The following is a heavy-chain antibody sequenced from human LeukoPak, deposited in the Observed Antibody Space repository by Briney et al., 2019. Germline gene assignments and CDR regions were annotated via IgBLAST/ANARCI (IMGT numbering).Heavy chain of an antibody. Sequence: PGGSLRLPCAASGFTFSSYAMSWVRQAPGKGLEWVSAISGSGGSTYYADSVKGRFTISRDNSKNTLYLQMNSLRAEDTAVYYCAKFYYGSGSYYFGYAFDIWGQGTMVTVSS. V-gene: IGHV3-23*01. J-gene: IGHJ3*02. CDR1: GFTFSSYA. CDR2: ISGSGGST. CDR3: AKFYYGSGSYYFGYAFDI. D-gene: IGHD3-10*01.